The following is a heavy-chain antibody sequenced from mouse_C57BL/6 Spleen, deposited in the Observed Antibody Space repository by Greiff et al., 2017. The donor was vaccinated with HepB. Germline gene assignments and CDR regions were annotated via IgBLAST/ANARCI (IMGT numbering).Heavy chain of an antibody. CDR3: ARGITTARVFAY. D-gene: IGHD1-2*01. V-gene: IGHV1-54*01. Sequence: VQLQQSGAELVRPGTSVKVSCKASGYAFTNYLIEWVKQRPGQGLEWIGVINPGSGGTNYNEKFKGKATLTADKSSSTPYMQLSSLTSEDSAVYFCARGITTARVFAYWGQGTLVTVSA. CDR1: GYAFTNYL. CDR2: INPGSGGT. J-gene: IGHJ3*01.